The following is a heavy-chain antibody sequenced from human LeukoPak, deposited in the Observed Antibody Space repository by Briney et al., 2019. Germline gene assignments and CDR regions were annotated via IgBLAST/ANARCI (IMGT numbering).Heavy chain of an antibody. J-gene: IGHJ3*02. CDR3: ARVGVLRYFDWLRKNAFDI. Sequence: GASVKVSCKASGYTFTSYGISWVRQAPGQALEWMGCISAYNGNTNYAQKLQGRVTMTTDTSTSTAYMELRSLRSDDTAVYYCARVGVLRYFDWLRKNAFDIWGQGTMVTVSS. CDR2: ISAYNGNT. CDR1: GYTFTSYG. D-gene: IGHD3-9*01. V-gene: IGHV1-18*04.